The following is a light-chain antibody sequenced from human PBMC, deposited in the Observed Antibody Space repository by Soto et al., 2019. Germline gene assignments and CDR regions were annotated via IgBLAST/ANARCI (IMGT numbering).Light chain of an antibody. CDR1: QSVSSS. V-gene: IGKV3D-15*01. CDR2: GAT. Sequence: EIGMTQSPATLSVSPGEAATLSCRASQSVSSSLAWYQQKPGQAPSLLIYGATTRATGIPGRFSGSGSGTEFTLTISSLQFEDFAVYYCQQHDNWPRTFGQGTKVEIK. J-gene: IGKJ1*01. CDR3: QQHDNWPRT.